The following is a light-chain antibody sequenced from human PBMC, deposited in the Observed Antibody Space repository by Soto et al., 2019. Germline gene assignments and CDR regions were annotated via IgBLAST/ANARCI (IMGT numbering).Light chain of an antibody. V-gene: IGLV2-23*01. CDR3: CSYAGSSTPFV. CDR2: EGS. Sequence: QSVLAQPASVSGSPGQSITISCTGTSSVVGSYNLVSWYQQHPGKAPKLMIYEGSKRPSGVSNRFSGSKSGNTASLTISGLQAEDEADYYCCSYAGSSTPFVFGTGTKVT. CDR1: SSVVGSYNL. J-gene: IGLJ1*01.